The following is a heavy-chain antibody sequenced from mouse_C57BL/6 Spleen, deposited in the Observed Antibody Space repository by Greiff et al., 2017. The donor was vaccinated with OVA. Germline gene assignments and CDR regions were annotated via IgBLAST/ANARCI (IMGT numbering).Heavy chain of an antibody. D-gene: IGHD1-1*01. Sequence: EVQLQQSGPGLVKPSQSLSLTCSVTGYSITSGYYWNWIRQFPGNKLEWMGYISYDGSNNYNPSLKNRISITRDTSKNQFFLKLNSVTTEDTATDYCARGNYGSSGFDYWGQGTTLTVSS. CDR2: ISYDGSN. J-gene: IGHJ2*01. CDR3: ARGNYGSSGFDY. V-gene: IGHV3-6*01. CDR1: GYSITSGYY.